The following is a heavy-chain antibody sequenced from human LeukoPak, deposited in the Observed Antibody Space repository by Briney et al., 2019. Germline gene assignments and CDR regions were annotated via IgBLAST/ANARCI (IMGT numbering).Heavy chain of an antibody. J-gene: IGHJ4*02. V-gene: IGHV3-30*18. Sequence: GSLRLSCAASGFTFSSYGMHWVRQAPGKGLEWVAVISYDGSNKYYADSVKGRFTISRDNSKNTLYLQMNSLRAEDTAVYYCAKLVKGYDILTGLDYWGQGTLVTVSS. CDR1: GFTFSSYG. CDR2: ISYDGSNK. CDR3: AKLVKGYDILTGLDY. D-gene: IGHD3-9*01.